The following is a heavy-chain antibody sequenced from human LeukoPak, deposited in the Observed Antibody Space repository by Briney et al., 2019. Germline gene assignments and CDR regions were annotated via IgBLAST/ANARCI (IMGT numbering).Heavy chain of an antibody. CDR1: GYTFTSYD. CDR2: MNPNSDNT. J-gene: IGHJ4*02. Sequence: ASVKVSCKASGYTFTSYDINWVRQATGQGLEWMRWMNPNSDNTGYAQKFQGRVTITRNTSIRTAYMELSSLRSEDTAVYYCARGNWNYAYFDYWGQGTLVTVSS. CDR3: ARGNWNYAYFDY. D-gene: IGHD1-7*01. V-gene: IGHV1-8*03.